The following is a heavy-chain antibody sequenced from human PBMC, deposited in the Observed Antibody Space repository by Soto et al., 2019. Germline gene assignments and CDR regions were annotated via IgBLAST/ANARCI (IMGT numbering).Heavy chain of an antibody. V-gene: IGHV4-59*12. J-gene: IGHJ6*02. CDR3: ARVMISFWGVIVPRPYGMDV. CDR1: GGSISSYY. CDR2: IYYSGST. Sequence: SETLSLTRTVSGGSISSYYWSWIRQPPGKGLEWIGYIYYSGSTYYNPSLKSRVTISVDASKNQCSLKLSSVTAADTAVYYCARVMISFWGVIVPRPYGMDVWGQGTTVTVSS. D-gene: IGHD3-16*02.